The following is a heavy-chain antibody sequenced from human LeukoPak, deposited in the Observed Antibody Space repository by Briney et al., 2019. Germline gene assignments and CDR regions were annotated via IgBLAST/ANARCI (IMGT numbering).Heavy chain of an antibody. Sequence: SETLSLTCAVYGGSFSGYYWSWIRQPPGKGLEWIGEINHSGSTNYNPSLKSRVTISVDTSKNQFSLKVTSVTAADTAVYYCASTSATYKYNWFDPWGQGTLVTVSS. D-gene: IGHD5-24*01. CDR2: INHSGST. CDR3: ASTSATYKYNWFDP. J-gene: IGHJ5*02. V-gene: IGHV4-34*01. CDR1: GGSFSGYY.